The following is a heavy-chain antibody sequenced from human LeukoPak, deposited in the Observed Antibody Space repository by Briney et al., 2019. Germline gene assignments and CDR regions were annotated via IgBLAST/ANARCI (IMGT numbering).Heavy chain of an antibody. CDR1: GFTFSSNY. V-gene: IGHV3-53*01. Sequence: PGGSLRLSCAASGFTFSSNYMSWVRQAPGKGLGWVSVVYSGGVRFYADSVKARFTISRDNSRNTVYLQMNSLRAEDTAVYYCARGNSRDGFDIWGQGTMVTVSS. J-gene: IGHJ3*02. CDR3: ARGNSRDGFDI. CDR2: VYSGGVR. D-gene: IGHD2/OR15-2a*01.